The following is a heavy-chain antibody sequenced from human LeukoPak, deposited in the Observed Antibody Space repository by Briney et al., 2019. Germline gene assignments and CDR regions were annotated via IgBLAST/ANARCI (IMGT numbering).Heavy chain of an antibody. V-gene: IGHV4-31*03. Sequence: SETLSLTCTVSGGSISSGGYYWSWIRQHPGKGLEWIGYIYYSGSTYYNPSLKSRVTISVDTSNNQFSLKLSSVTAADTAVYYCARDAEGGGAFDIWGQGTMVTVSS. CDR3: ARDAEGGGAFDI. D-gene: IGHD3-16*01. CDR1: GGSISSGGYY. J-gene: IGHJ3*02. CDR2: IYYSGST.